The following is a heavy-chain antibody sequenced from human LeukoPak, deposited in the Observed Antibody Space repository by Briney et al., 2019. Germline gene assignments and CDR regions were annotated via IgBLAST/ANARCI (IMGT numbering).Heavy chain of an antibody. J-gene: IGHJ4*02. CDR3: AREAYSSSWYGSEYYFDY. CDR2: INPNSGGT. CDR1: GYTFTGYY. Sequence: ASVKVSCKASGYTFTGYYMHWVRQAPGQGLEWMGWINPNSGGTNYAQKFQGRVTMTRDTSISTAYMELSRLRSDDTAVYYCAREAYSSSWYGSEYYFDYWGQGTLVTVSS. V-gene: IGHV1-2*02. D-gene: IGHD6-13*01.